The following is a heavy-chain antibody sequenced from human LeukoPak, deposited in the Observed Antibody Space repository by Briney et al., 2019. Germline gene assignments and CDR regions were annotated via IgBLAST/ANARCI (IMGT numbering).Heavy chain of an antibody. Sequence: SEPLSLTCTVSGYSISSGYYWGWLRQPPGKGLEWIGSIYHSGSTYYNPSLKSRVTISVDTSKNQFSLKLSSVTAADTAVYYCAAMTTVTTPFDYWGQGTLVTVSS. J-gene: IGHJ4*02. CDR3: AAMTTVTTPFDY. CDR2: IYHSGST. D-gene: IGHD4-17*01. V-gene: IGHV4-38-2*02. CDR1: GYSISSGYY.